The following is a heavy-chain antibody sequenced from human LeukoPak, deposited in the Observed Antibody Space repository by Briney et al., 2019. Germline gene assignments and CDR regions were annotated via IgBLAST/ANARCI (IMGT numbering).Heavy chain of an antibody. Sequence: PGGSLRLSCAASGFTFSNYGMTWVRQAPGRGLEWVAFIRYDGSNKYYADSVKGRFTISRDDSKNTLYLQMNSLRAEDTAVYYCARVYYGSGSLHYYYYYMDVWGKGTTVTISS. CDR1: GFTFSNYG. J-gene: IGHJ6*03. CDR2: IRYDGSNK. V-gene: IGHV3-30*02. CDR3: ARVYYGSGSLHYYYYYMDV. D-gene: IGHD3-10*01.